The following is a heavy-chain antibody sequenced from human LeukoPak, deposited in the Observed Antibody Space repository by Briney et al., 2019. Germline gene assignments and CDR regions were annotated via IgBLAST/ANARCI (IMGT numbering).Heavy chain of an antibody. CDR2: INPTIGDT. J-gene: IGHJ4*02. D-gene: IGHD3-10*01. V-gene: IGHV1-46*01. CDR3: ARDRGPGSYHFDY. CDR1: GYTFTRYY. Sequence: GASVKVSCKASGYTFTRYYMHWVRQAPGQGLEWMGIINPTIGDTSYAQKFQGRVTMTRDTSTSTVYMDLSSLRSEDTAAYYCARDRGPGSYHFDYWGQGTLVTVSS.